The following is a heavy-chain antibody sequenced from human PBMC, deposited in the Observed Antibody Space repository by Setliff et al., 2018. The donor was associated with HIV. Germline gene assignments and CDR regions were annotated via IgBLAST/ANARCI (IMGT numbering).Heavy chain of an antibody. J-gene: IGHJ4*02. V-gene: IGHV3-15*05. D-gene: IGHD1-1*01. CDR1: GFRFSSYA. CDR3: ARDGALDTTGTTIGPPDY. CDR2: IKSKSDGGTA. Sequence: PGGSLRLSCAASGFRFSSYAMSWVRQVPGKGLEWVGLIKSKSDGGTADYAADVKGRFNISRDDSRDTVHLQMNSLRAEDTAVYYCARDGALDTTGTTIGPPDYWGQGTLVTVSS.